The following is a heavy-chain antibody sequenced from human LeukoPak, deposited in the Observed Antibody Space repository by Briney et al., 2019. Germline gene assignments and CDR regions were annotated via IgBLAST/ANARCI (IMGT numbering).Heavy chain of an antibody. V-gene: IGHV3-33*01. D-gene: IGHD3-16*01. CDR2: IWSDGINK. J-gene: IGHJ4*02. CDR1: GFTFSDYG. CDR3: ARDYAVG. Sequence: GGSLRLSCAASGFTFSDYGMHWVRQAPGKGLEWVAAIWSDGINKYSADSVKGRFTISRDNSKDTLYLQMNSLRVEDTAVYYCARDYAVGWGQGTLVTVSS.